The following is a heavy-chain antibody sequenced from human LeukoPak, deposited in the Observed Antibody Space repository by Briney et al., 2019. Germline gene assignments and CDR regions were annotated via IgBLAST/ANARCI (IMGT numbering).Heavy chain of an antibody. Sequence: PGGSLRLSCAASGCTFSSYAMHWVRQAPGKGLEWVAVISYDGSNKYYADSVKGRFTISRDNSKNTLYLQMNSLRAEDTAVYYCARDAEPASAFDMWGQGTMVTVYS. CDR2: ISYDGSNK. CDR1: GCTFSSYA. CDR3: ARDAEPASAFDM. J-gene: IGHJ3*02. V-gene: IGHV3-30-3*01. D-gene: IGHD1-26*01.